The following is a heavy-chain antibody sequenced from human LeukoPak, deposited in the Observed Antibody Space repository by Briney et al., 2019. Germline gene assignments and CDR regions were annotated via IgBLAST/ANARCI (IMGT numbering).Heavy chain of an antibody. CDR2: IYTSGST. V-gene: IGHV4-4*07. D-gene: IGHD3-9*01. Sequence: PSETLSLTCTVAGGSISSYYWSWIRQPAGKGLEWIGRIYTSGSTNYNPSLKSRVTISVDTSKNQFSLKLSSVTAADTAVYYCARLTKTTYYDILTGYYRSGALKDAFEIWGQGTMVTVSS. CDR3: ARLTKTTYYDILTGYYRSGALKDAFEI. CDR1: GGSISSYY. J-gene: IGHJ3*02.